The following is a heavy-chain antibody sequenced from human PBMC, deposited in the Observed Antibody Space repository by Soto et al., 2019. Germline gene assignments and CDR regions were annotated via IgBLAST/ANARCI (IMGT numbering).Heavy chain of an antibody. J-gene: IGHJ5*02. CDR2: IIPIFGTA. Sequence: ASVKVSCKASGGTFSSYAISWVRQAPGQGLEWMGGIIPIFGTANYAQKFQGRVTITADESTSTAYMELSSLRSEDTAVYYCARMHTVTTSWRVYWFDPWGQGTLVTVSS. V-gene: IGHV1-69*13. D-gene: IGHD4-17*01. CDR1: GGTFSSYA. CDR3: ARMHTVTTSWRVYWFDP.